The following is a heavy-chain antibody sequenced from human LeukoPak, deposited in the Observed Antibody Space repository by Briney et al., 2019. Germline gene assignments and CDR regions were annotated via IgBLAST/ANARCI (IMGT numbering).Heavy chain of an antibody. CDR3: ARGEDIVVVPAAIPFDY. V-gene: IGHV4-38-2*02. D-gene: IGHD2-2*01. J-gene: IGHJ4*02. CDR1: GYSISSGYY. Sequence: SETLSLTCTVSGYSISSGYYWGWIRQPPGKGLEWIGSIYHSGSTYYNPSLKSRVTISVDTSKNQFSLKLSSVTAADTAVYYCARGEDIVVVPAAIPFDYWGQGTLVTVSS. CDR2: IYHSGST.